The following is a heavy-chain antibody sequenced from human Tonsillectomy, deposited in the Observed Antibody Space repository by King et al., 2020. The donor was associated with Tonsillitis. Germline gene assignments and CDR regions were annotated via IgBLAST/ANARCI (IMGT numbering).Heavy chain of an antibody. J-gene: IGHJ2*01. V-gene: IGHV1-69*01. Sequence: QVQLVESGAEVKKPGSSVKVSCKASGGTFSSYAISWVRQAPGQGLEWMGGIIPIFGTANYAQKFQGRVTITADESTSTAYMELSSLRSEDTAVYYCAGWPGDLYYDSSGYTRRYWYVDLWGRGTLVTVSS. CDR3: AGWPGDLYYDSSGYTRRYWYVDL. D-gene: IGHD3-22*01. CDR1: GGTFSSYA. CDR2: IIPIFGTA.